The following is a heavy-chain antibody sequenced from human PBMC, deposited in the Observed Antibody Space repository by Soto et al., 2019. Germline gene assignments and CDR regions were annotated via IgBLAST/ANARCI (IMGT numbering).Heavy chain of an antibody. CDR1: GGTFSSYA. V-gene: IGHV1-69*01. CDR2: IIPIFGTA. Sequence: QVQLVQSGAEVKKPGSSVKVSCKASGGTFSSYAISWVRQAPGQGLEWMGGIIPIFGTANYAQKFQGRVTITADESTSTAYMELSSLRSEDTAVYYCARGGRRGYCSSTSCYSMDVWGQGPTVTVSS. D-gene: IGHD2-2*02. CDR3: ARGGRRGYCSSTSCYSMDV. J-gene: IGHJ6*02.